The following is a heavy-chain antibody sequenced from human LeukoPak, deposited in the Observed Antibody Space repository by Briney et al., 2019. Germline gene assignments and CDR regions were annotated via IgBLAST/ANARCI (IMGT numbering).Heavy chain of an antibody. CDR3: ARDYDYVWGSQEKYFDY. J-gene: IGHJ4*02. Sequence: ASETLSLTCTVSGGSISSSPYYWGWIRQPPGKGLEWIGSIYYSGSIYYNPSLKSRVTISLDTSKNQFSLKLSSVTAADTAVYYCARDYDYVWGSQEKYFDYWGQETLVTVSS. CDR1: GGSISSSPYY. CDR2: IYYSGSI. V-gene: IGHV4-39*07. D-gene: IGHD3-16*01.